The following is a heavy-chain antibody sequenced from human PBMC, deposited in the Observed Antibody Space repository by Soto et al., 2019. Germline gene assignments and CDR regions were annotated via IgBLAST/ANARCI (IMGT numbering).Heavy chain of an antibody. J-gene: IGHJ4*02. CDR1: VGSFSGYY. Sequence: SETLSLTCAVYVGSFSGYYWSWIRQPPGKGLEWIGEINHSGSTNYNPSLKSRVTISVDTSKNQFSLKLSSVTAADTAVYYCARARRRFFDYWGQGTLVTVSS. CDR3: ARARRRFFDY. V-gene: IGHV4-34*01. CDR2: INHSGST.